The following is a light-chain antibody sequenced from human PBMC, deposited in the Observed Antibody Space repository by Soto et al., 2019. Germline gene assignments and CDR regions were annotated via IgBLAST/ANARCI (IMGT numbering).Light chain of an antibody. CDR3: QQSYSTPLT. J-gene: IGKJ4*01. V-gene: IGKV1-39*01. CDR2: VAS. CDR1: QSIGRF. Sequence: DIQMTQSPSSLSASVGDRVTITCRASQSIGRFLNWHQQKPGKAPNVLINVASSLPGGVPSRFSGSGSGTDFTLTISSLQPEDFATYYCQQSYSTPLTFGGGTKVDIK.